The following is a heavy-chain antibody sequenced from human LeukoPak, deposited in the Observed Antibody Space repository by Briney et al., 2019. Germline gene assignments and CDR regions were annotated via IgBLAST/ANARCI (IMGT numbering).Heavy chain of an antibody. CDR1: GYTSTSYG. J-gene: IGHJ3*02. CDR2: ISAYNGNT. CDR3: ARDRCSSTSCYVNDAFDI. D-gene: IGHD2-2*01. V-gene: IGHV1-18*01. Sequence: ASVKVSCKASGYTSTSYGISWVRQAPGQGLEWMGWISAYNGNTNYAQKLQGRVTMTTDTSTSTAYMELRSLRSDDTAVYYCARDRCSSTSCYVNDAFDIWGQGTMVTVSS.